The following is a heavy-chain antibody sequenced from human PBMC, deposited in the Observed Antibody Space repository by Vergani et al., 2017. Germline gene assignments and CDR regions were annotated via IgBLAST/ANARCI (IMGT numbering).Heavy chain of an antibody. Sequence: VHLAESGGGLVQPGGSLRLSCAASRFIFNNYAMSWVRQAPGKGLEWVGVISYDGTEKKYADSVNGRFTISRDNSKKMMSLQMNSLRVEDTAVYYCARGGKGIIMVVPSTHLWGQGTQVSVS. J-gene: IGHJ4*02. V-gene: IGHV3-30-3*01. CDR3: ARGGKGIIMVVPSTHL. D-gene: IGHD2-15*01. CDR2: ISYDGTEK. CDR1: RFIFNNYA.